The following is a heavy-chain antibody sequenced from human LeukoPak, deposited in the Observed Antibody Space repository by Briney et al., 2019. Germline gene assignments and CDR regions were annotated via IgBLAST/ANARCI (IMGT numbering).Heavy chain of an antibody. J-gene: IGHJ4*02. D-gene: IGHD3-16*02. Sequence: ASVKVSCKVSGYTLTELSMQRVRQAPGKGLEWMGGFDPEDGVPVNAQKFQGRATMTDDTSTDTAYMELSSLRSEDTAVYYCAPRPVWGSYRYGDYWGQGTLVTVSS. CDR3: APRPVWGSYRYGDY. CDR2: FDPEDGVP. V-gene: IGHV1-24*01. CDR1: GYTLTELS.